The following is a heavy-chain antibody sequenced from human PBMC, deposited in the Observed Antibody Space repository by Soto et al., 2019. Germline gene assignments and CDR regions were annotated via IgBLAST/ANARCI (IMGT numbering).Heavy chain of an antibody. D-gene: IGHD6-6*01. CDR1: GVTFSSYA. Sequence: SVKVSCKASGVTFSSYAISWVRQAPGQGLEWMGGIIPIFGTANYAQKFQGRVTITADESTSTAYMELSSLRSEDTAVYYCARGGPAYSSSSSGHFDYWGQGTLVTVSS. CDR2: IIPIFGTA. J-gene: IGHJ4*02. V-gene: IGHV1-69*13. CDR3: ARGGPAYSSSSSGHFDY.